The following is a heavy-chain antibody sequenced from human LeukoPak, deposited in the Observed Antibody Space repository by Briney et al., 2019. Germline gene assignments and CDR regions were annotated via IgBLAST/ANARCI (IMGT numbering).Heavy chain of an antibody. CDR3: ATGPWRTPSPLHFDY. CDR1: GGTFSSYA. V-gene: IGHV1-69*05. J-gene: IGHJ4*02. D-gene: IGHD1-14*01. CDR2: IIPIFGTA. Sequence: SVKVSCKASGGTFSSYAISWVRQAPGQGLEWMGGIIPIFGTANYAQKFQGRVTITTDESTSTAYMELSSLRSEDTAVYYCATGPWRTPSPLHFDYWGQGTLVTVSS.